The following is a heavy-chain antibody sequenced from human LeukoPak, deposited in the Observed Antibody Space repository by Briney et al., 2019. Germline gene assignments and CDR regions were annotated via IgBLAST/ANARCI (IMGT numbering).Heavy chain of an antibody. V-gene: IGHV3-23*01. CDR1: GFTFSNYA. CDR3: ARGRGYLDY. J-gene: IGHJ4*02. D-gene: IGHD3-10*01. Sequence: GGSLRLSCAASGFTFSNYAMRWVRQAPGKGLEWVSGISGSGGSTYYADSVKGRFTISRDNSKNTLYLQMNSLRAEDTAVYYCARGRGYLDYWGQGTLVTVSS. CDR2: ISGSGGST.